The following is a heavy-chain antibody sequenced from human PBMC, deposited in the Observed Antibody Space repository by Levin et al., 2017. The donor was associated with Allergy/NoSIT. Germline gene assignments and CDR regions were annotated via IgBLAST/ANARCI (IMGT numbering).Heavy chain of an antibody. CDR1: GGSISSYY. J-gene: IGHJ4*02. CDR2: IYYSGST. CDR3: AGPNTAMAY. Sequence: PSETLSLTCTVSGGSISSYYWSWIRQPPGKGLEWIGYIYYSGSTNYNPSLKSRVTISVDTSKNQFSLKLSSVTAADTAVYYCAGPNTAMAYWGQGTLVTVSS. V-gene: IGHV4-59*01. D-gene: IGHD5-18*01.